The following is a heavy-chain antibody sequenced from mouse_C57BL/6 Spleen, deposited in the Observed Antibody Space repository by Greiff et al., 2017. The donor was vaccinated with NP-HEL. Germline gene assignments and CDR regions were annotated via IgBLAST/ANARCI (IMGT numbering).Heavy chain of an antibody. Sequence: QVQLKQPGAELVKPGASVKLSCKASGYTFTSYWMQWVKQRPGQGLEWIGEIDPSDSYTNYNQKFKGKATLTVDTSSSTAYMQLSSLTSEDSAVYYCARGLGRGYAMDYWGQGTSVTVSS. CDR2: IDPSDSYT. V-gene: IGHV1-50*01. CDR1: GYTFTSYW. J-gene: IGHJ4*01. CDR3: ARGLGRGYAMDY.